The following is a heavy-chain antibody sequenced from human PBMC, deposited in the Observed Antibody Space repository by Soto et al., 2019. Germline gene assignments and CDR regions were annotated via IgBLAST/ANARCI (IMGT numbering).Heavy chain of an antibody. CDR2: IYWDDDK. D-gene: IGHD4-17*01. J-gene: IGHJ4*02. Sequence: QITLKESGPTLVKPTQTLTLTCTFSGFSLSTSGVGVGWIRQPPGKALEWLALIYWDDDKRYSPSLKSRLTITNDTSKXXXAXSRTNMDPVDTATYYCAHSLAASNYCDYAPTNSFDYWGQGTLVTVSS. CDR1: GFSLSTSGVG. CDR3: AHSLAASNYCDYAPTNSFDY. V-gene: IGHV2-5*02.